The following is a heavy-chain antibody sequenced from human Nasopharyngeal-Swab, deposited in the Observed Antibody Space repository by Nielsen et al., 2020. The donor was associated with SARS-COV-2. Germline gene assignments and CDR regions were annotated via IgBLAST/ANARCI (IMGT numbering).Heavy chain of an antibody. Sequence: LSLTCAASGFTFSRYAMHWVRQAPGKGLEWVAVISYDGSNKYYADSVKGRFTISRDNSKNTLYLQMNSLRAEDTAVYYCARGHLAVACFDYWGQGTLVTVSS. J-gene: IGHJ4*02. V-gene: IGHV3-30-3*01. CDR2: ISYDGSNK. CDR1: GFTFSRYA. CDR3: ARGHLAVACFDY. D-gene: IGHD6-19*01.